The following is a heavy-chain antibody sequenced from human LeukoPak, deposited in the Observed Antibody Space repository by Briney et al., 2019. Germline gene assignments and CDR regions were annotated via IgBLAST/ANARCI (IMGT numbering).Heavy chain of an antibody. V-gene: IGHV3-15*01. J-gene: IGHJ4*02. D-gene: IGHD6-19*01. CDR2: IKSKTDGGTT. Sequence: QPGGSLRLSCAASGFTFSNAWMSWVRQAPGKGLEWVGRIKSKTDGGTTDYAAPVKGRFTISRDDSKNTLYLQMNSLKTEDTAVYYCTQGIAVAGTLDYWGQGTLVTVSS. CDR3: TQGIAVAGTLDY. CDR1: GFTFSNAW.